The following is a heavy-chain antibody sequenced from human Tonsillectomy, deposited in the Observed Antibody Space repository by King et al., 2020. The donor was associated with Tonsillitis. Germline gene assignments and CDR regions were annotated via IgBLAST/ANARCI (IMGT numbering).Heavy chain of an antibody. J-gene: IGHJ6*02. CDR3: AKDIRVRYFDWLPVNDYYGMDV. CDR2: ISYDGSNK. Sequence: VQLVESGGGVVQPGRSLRLSCAASGFTFSSYGMHWVRQAPGKGLEWVAVISYDGSNKYYADSVKGRFTISRDNSKNTLYLQMNSLRAEDTAVYYCAKDIRVRYFDWLPVNDYYGMDVWGQGTTVTVSS. D-gene: IGHD3-9*01. CDR1: GFTFSSYG. V-gene: IGHV3-30*18.